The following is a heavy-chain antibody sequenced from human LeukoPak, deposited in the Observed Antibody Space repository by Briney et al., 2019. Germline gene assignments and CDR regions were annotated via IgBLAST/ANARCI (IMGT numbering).Heavy chain of an antibody. D-gene: IGHD6-13*01. Sequence: PSETLSLTCAVYGGSFSGYYWSWIRQPPGKGLEWIGEINHSGSTNCNPSLKSRVTISVDTSKNQFSLKLSSVTAADTAVYYCASTFQQLPLRRGPFDYWGQGTLVTVSS. CDR1: GGSFSGYY. CDR2: INHSGST. V-gene: IGHV4-34*01. J-gene: IGHJ4*02. CDR3: ASTFQQLPLRRGPFDY.